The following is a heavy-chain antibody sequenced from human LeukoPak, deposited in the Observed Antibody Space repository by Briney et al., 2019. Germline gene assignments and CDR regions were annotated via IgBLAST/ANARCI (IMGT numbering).Heavy chain of an antibody. CDR2: ISSSGSTI. D-gene: IGHD6-6*01. V-gene: IGHV3-11*04. Sequence: KPGGSLRLSCAASGFTFSDYYMSWIRRAPGKGLEWVSYISSSGSTIYYADSVKGRFTISRDNAKNSLYLQMNSLRAEDTAVYYCARERYSSSSSYFDYWGQGTLVTVSS. CDR1: GFTFSDYY. CDR3: ARERYSSSSSYFDY. J-gene: IGHJ4*02.